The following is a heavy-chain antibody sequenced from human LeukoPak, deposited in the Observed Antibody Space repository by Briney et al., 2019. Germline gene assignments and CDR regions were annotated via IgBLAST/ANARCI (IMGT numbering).Heavy chain of an antibody. CDR1: GFTFSSYA. V-gene: IGHV3-66*01. Sequence: GGSLRLSCAASGFTFSSYAMSWVRQAPGKGLEWVSVIYSGGSTYYADSVKGRFTISRDNSKNTLYLQMNSLRAEDTAVYYCARTTHYYDSSGYSDGAFDIWGQGTMVTVSS. CDR3: ARTTHYYDSSGYSDGAFDI. D-gene: IGHD3-22*01. J-gene: IGHJ3*02. CDR2: IYSGGST.